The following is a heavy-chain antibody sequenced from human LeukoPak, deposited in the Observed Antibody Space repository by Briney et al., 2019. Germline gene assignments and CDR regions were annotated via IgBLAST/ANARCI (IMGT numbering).Heavy chain of an antibody. V-gene: IGHV3-23*01. J-gene: IGHJ4*02. D-gene: IGHD6-25*01. CDR2: ISGSGRTT. CDR3: AKEIGAAIYFDY. Sequence: GGSLRLSCVASGFTFSSYAMSWVRQAPGKGLEWVSTISGSGRTTHYADSVKGRFTISRENSKNTMYMQMNSLRAEDTAVYYCAKEIGAAIYFDYWGQGTVVTVSS. CDR1: GFTFSSYA.